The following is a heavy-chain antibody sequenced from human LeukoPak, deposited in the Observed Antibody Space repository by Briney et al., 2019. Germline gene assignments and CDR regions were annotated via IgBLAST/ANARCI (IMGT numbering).Heavy chain of an antibody. CDR3: ARAAHYYDSGGFLPEAFDV. V-gene: IGHV3-48*04. D-gene: IGHD3-22*01. Sequence: GGSLRLSCTASGFTFNNYNMNWVRQAPGKGLEWVSYITSTSSTIYYADSVKGRFTISRDNARNSLYLQMNSLRAEDTAVYYCARAAHYYDSGGFLPEAFDVWGQGTMVTVSS. CDR1: GFTFNNYN. J-gene: IGHJ3*01. CDR2: ITSTSSTI.